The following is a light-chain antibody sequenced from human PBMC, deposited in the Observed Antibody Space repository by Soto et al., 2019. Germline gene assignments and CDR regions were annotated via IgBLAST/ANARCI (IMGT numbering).Light chain of an antibody. J-gene: IGKJ1*01. Sequence: EIVLAQSPGTLSLSPGERATLSCRASQSVTNSFLAWYQQKPGQAPRLLIFDASKRATGIPARFSGSGPGTDFTLTISSLETEDLAVYYCQHRSNWPSWTFGAGTKVDIK. CDR2: DAS. CDR1: QSVTNS. V-gene: IGKV3D-11*02. CDR3: QHRSNWPSWT.